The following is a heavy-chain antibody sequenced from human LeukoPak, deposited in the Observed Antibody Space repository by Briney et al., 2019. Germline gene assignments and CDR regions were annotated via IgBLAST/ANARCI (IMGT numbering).Heavy chain of an antibody. J-gene: IGHJ4*02. D-gene: IGHD3-22*01. CDR2: ISGSGGST. CDR3: ARDRDSSFPYFDY. CDR1: GFTFSSYA. V-gene: IGHV3-23*01. Sequence: GGSLRLSCAASGFTFSSYAMSWVRQAPGKGLEWVSAISGSGGSTYYADSVKGRFTISRDNAKNSLYLQMNSLRAEDTVVYYCARDRDSSFPYFDYWGQGTLVTVSS.